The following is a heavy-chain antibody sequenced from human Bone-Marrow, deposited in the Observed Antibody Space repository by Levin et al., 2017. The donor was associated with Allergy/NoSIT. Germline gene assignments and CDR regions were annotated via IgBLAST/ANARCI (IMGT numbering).Heavy chain of an antibody. J-gene: IGHJ4*02. V-gene: IGHV3-30*04. CDR3: ARESDSSGYYFWYFFDI. Sequence: PGGSLRLSCAVSGFELSAFAMHWVRQAPGKGLEWVAVISHDGTERKYADSVRGRFTIFRENLKDTVYLQMNSLRADDTAVYYCARESDSSGYYFWYFFDIWGQGTPVAVSS. D-gene: IGHD3-22*01. CDR2: ISHDGTER. CDR1: GFELSAFA.